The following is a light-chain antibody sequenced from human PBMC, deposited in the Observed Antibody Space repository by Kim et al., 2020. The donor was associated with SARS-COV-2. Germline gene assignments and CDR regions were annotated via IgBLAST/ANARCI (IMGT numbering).Light chain of an antibody. Sequence: DIVMTQSPDSLAVSLGERATINCKSSQSVLYSSNNKNYLAWYQQKPGQPPKLLIYWASTRESGVPDRCSGSGSGTDFTLTISSLQAEDVAVYYCQQYYRTPLTFGGGTKVDIK. CDR2: WAS. J-gene: IGKJ4*01. CDR1: QSVLYSSNNKNY. CDR3: QQYYRTPLT. V-gene: IGKV4-1*01.